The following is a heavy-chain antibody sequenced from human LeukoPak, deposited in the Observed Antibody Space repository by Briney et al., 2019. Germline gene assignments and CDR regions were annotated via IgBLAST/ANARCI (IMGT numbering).Heavy chain of an antibody. V-gene: IGHV4-30-2*01. CDR1: GGSTNSGGYY. CDR3: ARLLYSYGYVDY. Sequence: SETLSLTCTVSGGSTNSGGYYWSWIRQPPGKGLEWIGYVYQSGDTYHTPSLKSRVTISVDRAKNQFSLKLSSVTAADTAVYYCARLLYSYGYVDYWGQGTLVTVSS. J-gene: IGHJ4*02. CDR2: VYQSGDT. D-gene: IGHD5-18*01.